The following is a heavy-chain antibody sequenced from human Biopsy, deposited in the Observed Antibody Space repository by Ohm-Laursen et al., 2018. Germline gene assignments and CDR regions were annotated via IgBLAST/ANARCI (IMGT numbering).Heavy chain of an antibody. Sequence: SLRLSCSAPGFTFSSYTMSWVRQAPGKGLEWVSDISSSGGSTYYADSVNDRFTISRDNSKNTLYLQMNSLRAEDTAVYYCAKAGRISWYDSWGQGTLVTVSS. CDR2: ISSSGGST. D-gene: IGHD2-15*01. J-gene: IGHJ5*01. CDR3: AKAGRISWYDS. V-gene: IGHV3-23*01. CDR1: GFTFSSYT.